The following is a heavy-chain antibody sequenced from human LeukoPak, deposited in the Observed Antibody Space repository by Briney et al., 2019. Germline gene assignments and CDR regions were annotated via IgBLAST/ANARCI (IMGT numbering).Heavy chain of an antibody. V-gene: IGHV1-46*01. Sequence: ASVKVSCKASGYTFTGYYMHWVRQAPGQGLEWMGIINPSGGSTNYAQKFQGRVTMTRDTSTSTVYMELSSLRSEDTAVYYCAPQRIAAAGEFDYWGQGTLVTVSS. CDR2: INPSGGST. CDR1: GYTFTGYY. CDR3: APQRIAAAGEFDY. J-gene: IGHJ4*02. D-gene: IGHD6-13*01.